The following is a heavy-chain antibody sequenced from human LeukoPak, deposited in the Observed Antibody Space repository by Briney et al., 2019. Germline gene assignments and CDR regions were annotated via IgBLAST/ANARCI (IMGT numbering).Heavy chain of an antibody. J-gene: IGHJ6*04. V-gene: IGHV3-33*01. CDR1: GFTFSSYG. D-gene: IGHD2-15*01. Sequence: GALRLSCAASGFTFSSYGMHWVRQAPGKGPEWVAVIWYDGSNKYYADSVKGRFTISRDNSKNTLYLQMNSLRAEDTAVYYCARVPCSGGSCYSGYYYYGMDVWGKGTTVTVSS. CDR3: ARVPCSGGSCYSGYYYYGMDV. CDR2: IWYDGSNK.